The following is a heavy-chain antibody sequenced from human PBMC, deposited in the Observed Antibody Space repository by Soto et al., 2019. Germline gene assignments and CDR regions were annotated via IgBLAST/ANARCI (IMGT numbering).Heavy chain of an antibody. V-gene: IGHV3-66*01. Sequence: EVQLVESGGGLVQPGGSLRLSCAASGFIVSSNYMSWVRQAPGKGLEWVSAIWSGGSTYYADSVKGRFTISRDNSKNMLYLQMNSLRAEDTAVYYWARGSGGNWFDPWGQGTLVTVSS. J-gene: IGHJ5*02. CDR1: GFIVSSNY. CDR3: ARGSGGNWFDP. CDR2: IWSGGST. D-gene: IGHD3-10*01.